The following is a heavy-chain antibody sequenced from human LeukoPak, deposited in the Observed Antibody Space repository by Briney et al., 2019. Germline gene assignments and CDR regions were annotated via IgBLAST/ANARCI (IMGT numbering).Heavy chain of an antibody. CDR2: IYHSGST. D-gene: IGHD3-3*01. Sequence: PSETLSLTCTVSGGSISSGDYYWSWIRQPPGKGLEWIGYIYHSGSTYYNPSLKSRVTISVDRSKNQFSLKLSSVTAADTAVYYCAREDFGVVIIDYWGQGTLVTVSS. CDR1: GGSISSGDYY. V-gene: IGHV4-30-2*01. J-gene: IGHJ4*02. CDR3: AREDFGVVIIDY.